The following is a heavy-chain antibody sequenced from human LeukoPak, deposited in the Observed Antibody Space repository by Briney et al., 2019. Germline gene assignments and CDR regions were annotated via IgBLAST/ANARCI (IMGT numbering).Heavy chain of an antibody. J-gene: IGHJ5*02. CDR1: GYSFTSYW. CDR2: IYPGDSDT. CDR3: ARQNTAEQWLVQSWFDP. Sequence: GASLKISFKGSGYSFTSYWFGWVRQMPGKGLEWMGIIYPGDSDTRYSPSFQGQVTISADKSINTAYLQWSSLKASDTAMYYCARQNTAEQWLVQSWFDPWGQGTLVTVSS. V-gene: IGHV5-51*01. D-gene: IGHD6-19*01.